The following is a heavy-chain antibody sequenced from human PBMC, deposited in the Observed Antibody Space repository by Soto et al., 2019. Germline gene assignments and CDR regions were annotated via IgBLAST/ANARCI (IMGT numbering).Heavy chain of an antibody. CDR2: MSPQSGDT. J-gene: IGHJ4*02. V-gene: IGHV1-8*01. Sequence: QVQLVQSGAEVKKPGASVKVSCKGSGYTFTSNDINGVRQATGQGFEWMGWMSPQSGDTVYSQKFQGRVTMTRGTSRSSASSEPSSLSSEDTAVYYCAGGPPSWGFHFWGGGTLVAV. CDR3: AGGPPSWGFHF. CDR1: GYTFTSND. D-gene: IGHD7-27*01.